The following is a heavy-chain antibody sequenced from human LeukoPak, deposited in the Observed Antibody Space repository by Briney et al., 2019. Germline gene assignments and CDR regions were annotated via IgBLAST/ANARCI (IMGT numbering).Heavy chain of an antibody. CDR1: GASISSSTYY. V-gene: IGHV4-39*01. CDR3: ASSGYSYGYRDY. CDR2: IYYSGST. D-gene: IGHD5-18*01. Sequence: KASETLSLTGTVSGASISSSTYYWGWIRQPPGKSLECIGTIYYSGSTNYNPSLKSRVSISVDTSKNQFSLKLSSVTAADTAVYYCASSGYSYGYRDYWGQGTLVTVSS. J-gene: IGHJ4*02.